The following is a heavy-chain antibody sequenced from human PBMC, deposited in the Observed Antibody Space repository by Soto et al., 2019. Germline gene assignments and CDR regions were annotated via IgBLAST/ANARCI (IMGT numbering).Heavy chain of an antibody. Sequence: PSETLSLTCTVSGGSISSDYWSWIRQPPGKGLEWIGYIYYSGSTNYNPSLKSRVTISVDTSKNHFSLKLSSVTAADTAVYYCARDRRSLDYYGSGSYYKKDYYYYYMDVWGQGTLVTVSS. V-gene: IGHV4-59*01. CDR1: GGSISSDY. CDR3: ARDRRSLDYYGSGSYYKKDYYYYYMDV. J-gene: IGHJ6*03. D-gene: IGHD3-10*01. CDR2: IYYSGST.